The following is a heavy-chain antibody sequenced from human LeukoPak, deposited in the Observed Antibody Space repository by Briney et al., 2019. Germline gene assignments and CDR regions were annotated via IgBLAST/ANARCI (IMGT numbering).Heavy chain of an antibody. CDR2: ISGSDDST. D-gene: IGHD3-16*01. J-gene: IGHJ3*02. CDR3: AKVWSHGFDI. V-gene: IGHV3-23*01. Sequence: GGSLRLSCAASGFTFSSYVMSWVRQPPGKGLEWVSGISGSDDSTYYADSVKVRFSISRDNSKNTLYLQMNSLRAKDTAVYYCAKVWSHGFDIWGQGTMVTVSS. CDR1: GFTFSSYV.